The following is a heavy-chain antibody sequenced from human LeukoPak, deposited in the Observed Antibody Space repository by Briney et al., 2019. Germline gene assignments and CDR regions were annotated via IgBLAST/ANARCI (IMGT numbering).Heavy chain of an antibody. CDR3: VKSYSNSWYSFDN. CDR1: GFTFSGYA. Sequence: PGGSLRLSCSASGFTFSGYAMHWVRQAPGKGLEYVSAITSNGVNTYYADSVKGRFTNSRDNSKNTLFLQMGSLRAEDTAVYYCVKSYSNSWYSFDNWGQGTLVTVSS. J-gene: IGHJ4*02. D-gene: IGHD6-13*01. V-gene: IGHV3-64D*06. CDR2: ITSNGVNT.